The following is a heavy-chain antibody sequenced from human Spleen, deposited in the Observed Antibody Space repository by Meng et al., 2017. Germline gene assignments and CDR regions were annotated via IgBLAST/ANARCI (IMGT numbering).Heavy chain of an antibody. CDR1: GFTFSDYY. D-gene: IGHD3-10*01. V-gene: IGHV3-11*01. J-gene: IGHJ6*02. Sequence: GGSLRLSCAASGFTFSDYYMSWIRQAPGKGLEWVSYISRSGSATYYADSVKGRFTISRDNAKNSLFLQMNSLRAEDTAVYYCARDDGSLGYYYGMDVWGQGTTVTVSS. CDR3: ARDDGSLGYYYGMDV. CDR2: ISRSGSAT.